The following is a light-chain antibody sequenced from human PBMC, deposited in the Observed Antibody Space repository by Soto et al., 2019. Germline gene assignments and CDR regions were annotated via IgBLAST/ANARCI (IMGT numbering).Light chain of an antibody. J-gene: IGKJ1*01. CDR2: LGS. CDR3: MKDILIRVE. Sequence: DSVMTQFPLSLSVTPGEPASISCRSSQSLLHSDGYNYLDWYVQKPGQSPQLLIYLGSNRASGVPDKFSGSGLGIDFILKISILEAEDVGVYYGMKDILIRVELGQATEAEI. CDR1: QSLLHSDGYNY. V-gene: IGKV2-28*01.